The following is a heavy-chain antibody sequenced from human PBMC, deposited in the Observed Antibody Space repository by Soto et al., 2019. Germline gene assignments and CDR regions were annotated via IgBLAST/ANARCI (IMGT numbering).Heavy chain of an antibody. J-gene: IGHJ6*02. Sequence: ASVKVSCKASGYTFTSYAMHWVRQAPGQRLEWMGWINAGNGNTKYSQKLQGRVTITGDTSASTAYMELSSLRSEDTAVYYCASSNIAAAPYGMDVWGQGTTVTVSS. CDR1: GYTFTSYA. CDR3: ASSNIAAAPYGMDV. CDR2: INAGNGNT. D-gene: IGHD6-13*01. V-gene: IGHV1-3*01.